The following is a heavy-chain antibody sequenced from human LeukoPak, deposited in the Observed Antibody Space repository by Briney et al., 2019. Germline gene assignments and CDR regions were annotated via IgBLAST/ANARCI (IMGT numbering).Heavy chain of an antibody. V-gene: IGHV7-4-1*02. D-gene: IGHD5-18*01. CDR2: INTNTGNP. CDR1: GYTFISYT. CDR3: GRDPRLGIRGYTYGYIEY. J-gene: IGHJ4*02. Sequence: ASVKVSCKTSGYTFISYTITCVRQAPGQGLQWMGWINTNTGNPTYAQGFTGRYVFSLDTSVSTAYLQISGLTADDTAVYFCGRDPRLGIRGYTYGYIEYWGQGTLVTVSS.